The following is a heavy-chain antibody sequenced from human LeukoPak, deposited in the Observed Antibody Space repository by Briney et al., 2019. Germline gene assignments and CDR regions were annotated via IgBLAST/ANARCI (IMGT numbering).Heavy chain of an antibody. D-gene: IGHD3-3*01. Sequence: ASVKVSCKASGYTFTGYYMHWVRQAPGQGLEWMGWINPNSGGTNYAQKFQGRVTMTRDTSICTAYMELSRLRSDDTAVYYCARAYDFWSGSFDYWGQGTLVTVSS. CDR1: GYTFTGYY. V-gene: IGHV1-2*02. CDR3: ARAYDFWSGSFDY. J-gene: IGHJ4*02. CDR2: INPNSGGT.